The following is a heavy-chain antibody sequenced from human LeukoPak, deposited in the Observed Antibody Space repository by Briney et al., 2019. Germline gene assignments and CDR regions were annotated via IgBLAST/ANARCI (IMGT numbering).Heavy chain of an antibody. D-gene: IGHD3-22*01. CDR3: TSRRNYYDSSGYHNWFDP. CDR2: IRSKANSYAT. CDR1: GFTFSGSA. J-gene: IGHJ5*02. V-gene: IGHV3-73*01. Sequence: GGSLRLSCAASGFTFSGSAMHWVRQASGKGLEWVGRIRSKANSYATAYAASVKGRFTISRDDSKSTAYLQMNSLKTEDTAVYYCTSRRNYYDSSGYHNWFDPWGQGTLVTVSS.